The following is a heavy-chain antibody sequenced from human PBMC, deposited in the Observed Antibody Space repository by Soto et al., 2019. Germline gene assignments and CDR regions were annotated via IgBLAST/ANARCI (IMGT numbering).Heavy chain of an antibody. CDR2: IYYSGST. V-gene: IGHV4-59*01. CDR1: GGSISSYY. Sequence: PSETLSLTCTVSGGSISSYYWSWIRQPPGKGLEWIGYIYYSGSTNYNPSLKSRVTISVDTSKNQFSLKLSSVTAADTAVYYCASLTGYYMGFHYWGQGPLVTV. J-gene: IGHJ4*02. CDR3: ASLTGYYMGFHY. D-gene: IGHD3-9*01.